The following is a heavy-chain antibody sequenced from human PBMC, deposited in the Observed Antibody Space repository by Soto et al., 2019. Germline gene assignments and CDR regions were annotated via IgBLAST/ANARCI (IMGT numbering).Heavy chain of an antibody. V-gene: IGHV3-21*01. Sequence: EVQLVESGGGLVKPGGSLRLSCAASGFTFSNYNMNWVLQAPGKGLAWVSSISSSSSYIYYADSVKGRFTISRDNAKNSLYLQMSSRRAEDTAVYYCASHPRDSSGYWYYFDYWGQGTLVTVSS. CDR1: GFTFSNYN. CDR2: ISSSSSYI. D-gene: IGHD3-22*01. J-gene: IGHJ4*02. CDR3: ASHPRDSSGYWYYFDY.